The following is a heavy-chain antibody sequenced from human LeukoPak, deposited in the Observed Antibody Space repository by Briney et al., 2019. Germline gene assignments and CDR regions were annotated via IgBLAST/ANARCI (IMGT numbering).Heavy chain of an antibody. D-gene: IGHD2-2*01. J-gene: IGHJ4*02. CDR2: IYYSGST. V-gene: IGHV4-31*03. Sequence: SQTLSLTCTVSGGSISSGGYYWSWIRQHPGKGLEWIGYIYYSGSTYYNPSLKSRVTISVDTSKNQFSLKLSSVTAADTAVYYSAREGYQLLTYYFDYWGQGTLVTVSS. CDR1: GGSISSGGYY. CDR3: AREGYQLLTYYFDY.